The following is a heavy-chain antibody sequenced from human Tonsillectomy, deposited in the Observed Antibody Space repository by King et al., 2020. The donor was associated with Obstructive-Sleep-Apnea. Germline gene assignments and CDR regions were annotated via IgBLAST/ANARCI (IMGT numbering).Heavy chain of an antibody. CDR3: AKDPRRGGYYLDY. D-gene: IGHD3-3*01. CDR1: GFTFSNYG. Sequence: VQLVESGGGVVQPGRSLRLSCVASGFTFSNYGMYWVRQAPGKGLEWVALISYDGNNKKYADSVKGRFTISRDNSKKTLFLQVNSLRTEDTAVYYCAKDPRRGGYYLDYWGQGTLVTVSS. J-gene: IGHJ4*02. CDR2: ISYDGNNK. V-gene: IGHV3-30*18.